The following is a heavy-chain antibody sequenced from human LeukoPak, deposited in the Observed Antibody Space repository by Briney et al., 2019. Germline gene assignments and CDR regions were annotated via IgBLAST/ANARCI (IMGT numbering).Heavy chain of an antibody. V-gene: IGHV1-3*01. J-gene: IGHJ5*02. Sequence: EASVKVSCKASGYTFTSYAMHWVRQAPGQRLEWMGWINAGNGNTKYSQKFQGRVTITRDTSASTAYIELSSLRSEDTAVYYCARSYYAPNWFDPWGQGTLVTVSS. CDR3: ARSYYAPNWFDP. CDR2: INAGNGNT. D-gene: IGHD2/OR15-2a*01. CDR1: GYTFTSYA.